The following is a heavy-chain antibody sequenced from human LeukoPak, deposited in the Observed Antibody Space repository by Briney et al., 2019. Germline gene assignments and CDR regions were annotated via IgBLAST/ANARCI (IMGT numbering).Heavy chain of an antibody. CDR1: GYTFTSYG. CDR2: ISAYNGNT. V-gene: IGHV1-18*01. CDR3: ARVSPRELSYNFDP. D-gene: IGHD3-16*02. J-gene: IGHJ5*02. Sequence: ASVKVSCKASGYTFTSYGISWVRQAPGQGLEWMGWISAYNGNTNYAQKLQGRVTMTTDTSTSTAYMALRSLRSDDTAVYYCARVSPRELSYNFDPWGQGTLVTVSS.